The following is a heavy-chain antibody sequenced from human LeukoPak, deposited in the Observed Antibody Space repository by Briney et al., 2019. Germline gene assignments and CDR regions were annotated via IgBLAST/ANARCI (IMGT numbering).Heavy chain of an antibody. Sequence: PGGSLRLSCAASGFTFSVYGMNWVRQAPGKGLEWVSGLSGSGNTTYYADSVKGRFTISRDNSKNTLYLHMNSLRAEDTAVYYCAKGAFRVYYYSDYWGQGTLVTVSS. CDR3: AKGAFRVYYYSDY. V-gene: IGHV3-23*01. CDR2: LSGSGNTT. D-gene: IGHD2-8*01. J-gene: IGHJ4*02. CDR1: GFTFSVYG.